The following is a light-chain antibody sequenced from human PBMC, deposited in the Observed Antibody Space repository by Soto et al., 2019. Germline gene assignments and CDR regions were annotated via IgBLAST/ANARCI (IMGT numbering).Light chain of an antibody. J-gene: IGLJ1*01. V-gene: IGLV2-14*01. CDR2: DVS. Sequence: QSVLTQPASVSGSPGQSITISCTGTSSDVGGYNYVSWYQQHPDKAPKVMIYDVSSLPSGVSSRFSGSKSGNTASLTISGLQAEDEADYYCSSYRSGSTHYVFGTGTKVTVL. CDR1: SSDVGGYNY. CDR3: SSYRSGSTHYV.